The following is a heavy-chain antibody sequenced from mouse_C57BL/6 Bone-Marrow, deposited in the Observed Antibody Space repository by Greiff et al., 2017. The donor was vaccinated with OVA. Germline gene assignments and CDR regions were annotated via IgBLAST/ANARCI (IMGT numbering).Heavy chain of an antibody. J-gene: IGHJ3*01. CDR1: GYTFTSYW. V-gene: IGHV1-5*01. Sequence: EVMLVESGTVLARPGASVKMSCKTSGYTFTSYWMHWVKQRPGQGLEWIGAIYPGNSDTSYNQKFKGKAKLTAVTSASTAYMELSSLTNEDSAVYYCTPFYDGYYWFAYWGQGTLVTVSA. D-gene: IGHD2-3*01. CDR3: TPFYDGYYWFAY. CDR2: IYPGNSDT.